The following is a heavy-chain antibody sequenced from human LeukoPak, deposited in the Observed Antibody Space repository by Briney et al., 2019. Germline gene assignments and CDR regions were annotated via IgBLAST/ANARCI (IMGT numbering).Heavy chain of an antibody. D-gene: IGHD3-22*01. Sequence: GSLRLSCAASGFTFSSCSMNWVRQAPGKGLEWVSSISSSSSYIYYADSVKGRFTISRDNAKNSLYLQMNSLRAEDTAVYYCARARYYYDPADYWGQGTLVTVSS. CDR3: ARARYYYDPADY. J-gene: IGHJ4*02. V-gene: IGHV3-21*01. CDR2: ISSSSSYI. CDR1: GFTFSSCS.